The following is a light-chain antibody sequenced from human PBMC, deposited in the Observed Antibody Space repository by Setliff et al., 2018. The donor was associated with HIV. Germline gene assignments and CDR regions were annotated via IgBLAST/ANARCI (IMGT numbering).Light chain of an antibody. V-gene: IGLV2-14*03. J-gene: IGLJ1*01. CDR2: DVS. CDR3: DSYTNRGIYV. CDR1: NSDVGAYNS. Sequence: ALTQPASVSGSPGQSITISCTGTNSDVGAYNSVSWFQQHPGKAPKLIIFDVSSRPSGVSTRFSGSKFGNTASLTISGLQTEDEADYYCDSYTNRGIYVFGTGTKV.